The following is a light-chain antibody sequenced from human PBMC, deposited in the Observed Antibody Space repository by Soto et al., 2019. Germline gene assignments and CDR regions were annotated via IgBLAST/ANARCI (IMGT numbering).Light chain of an antibody. Sequence: EIVLTQSPGTLSLSPGERATLSCRASQSVSSRYLAWYQKKPGQAPRLIIYDASARATGTPNRFSGSGSGTDFTLTISRLEPEDFAVYYCQQTNTFGGGTKVEL. CDR2: DAS. CDR1: QSVSSRY. CDR3: QQTNT. J-gene: IGKJ4*01. V-gene: IGKV3-20*01.